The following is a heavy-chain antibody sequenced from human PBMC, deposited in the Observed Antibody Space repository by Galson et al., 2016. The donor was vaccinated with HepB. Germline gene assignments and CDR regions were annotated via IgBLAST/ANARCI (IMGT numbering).Heavy chain of an antibody. CDR2: ISGYNGNT. V-gene: IGHV1-18*01. J-gene: IGHJ4*02. CDR3: ARGPSTTRTFDY. Sequence: QSGAEVKKPGASVKVSCKASGYTFTSYGITWVRQAPGQGLEWTGWISGYNGNTNYARKLQGRVTVTTDTSSSTAYMELRSLRSDDTAVYYCARGPSTTRTFDYWGQGTLVTVSS. CDR1: GYTFTSYG. D-gene: IGHD2-2*01.